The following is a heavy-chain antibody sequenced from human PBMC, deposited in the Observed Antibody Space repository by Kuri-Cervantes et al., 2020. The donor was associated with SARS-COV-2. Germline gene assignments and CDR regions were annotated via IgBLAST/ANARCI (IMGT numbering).Heavy chain of an antibody. V-gene: IGHV1-24*01. D-gene: IGHD2-21*01. Sequence: ASVNVSCKVSGYTLTELSMHWVRQAPGKGLEWMGGFDPEDGETIYAQKFQGRVTMTEDTSTDTAYMELSSLRSEDTAVYYCATAYCGGDCYSRADAFDIWGQGTMVTVSS. CDR2: FDPEDGET. J-gene: IGHJ3*02. CDR1: GYTLTELS. CDR3: ATAYCGGDCYSRADAFDI.